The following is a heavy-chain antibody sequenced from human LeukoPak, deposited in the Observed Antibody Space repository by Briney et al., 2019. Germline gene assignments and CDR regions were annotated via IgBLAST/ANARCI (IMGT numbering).Heavy chain of an antibody. CDR2: MNPNCGNT. J-gene: IGHJ5*02. CDR1: VYTYTSYV. D-gene: IGHD1-1*01. V-gene: IGHV1-8*03. CDR3: GREVDEINDGSNCFDP. Sequence: GSLNVSCQASVYTYTSYVLNWVGQATRQALEWVGWMNPNCGNTGNAQKYEGGVTITRNTSIRTPHIELSGRRYVGTAVYYWGREVDEINDGSNCFDPWGQGTPVTVSS.